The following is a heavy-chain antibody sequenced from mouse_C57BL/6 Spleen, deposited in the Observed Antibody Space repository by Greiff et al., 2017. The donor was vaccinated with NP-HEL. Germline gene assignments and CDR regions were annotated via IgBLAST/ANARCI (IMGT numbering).Heavy chain of an antibody. CDR3: GFITTVGYYFDY. Sequence: QVQLQQSGPELVKPGASVKISCTASGYAFSSSWMNWVKQRPGKGLEWIGRIYPGDGDTNYNGKFKGKATLTADKSSSTAYMQLSSLTSEDSAVYFCGFITTVGYYFDYWGQGTTLTVSS. D-gene: IGHD1-1*01. CDR1: GYAFSSSW. V-gene: IGHV1-82*01. CDR2: IYPGDGDT. J-gene: IGHJ2*01.